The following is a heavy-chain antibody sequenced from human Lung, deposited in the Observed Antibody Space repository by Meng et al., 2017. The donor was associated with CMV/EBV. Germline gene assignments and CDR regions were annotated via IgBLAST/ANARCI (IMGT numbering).Heavy chain of an antibody. Sequence: SETLSLTCTVSGGSISSGDYYWSWNRQPPGKGLEWIVYIYYSASTYSNPSLQSRVTISADTSQNQFSLKLISVTAADTAVYYCARGITGTTYYYYYYGRDVWGKGTTVTGAS. CDR3: ARGITGTTYYYYYYGRDV. D-gene: IGHD1-7*01. CDR2: IYYSAST. J-gene: IGHJ6*04. V-gene: IGHV4-30-4*08. CDR1: GGSISSGDYY.